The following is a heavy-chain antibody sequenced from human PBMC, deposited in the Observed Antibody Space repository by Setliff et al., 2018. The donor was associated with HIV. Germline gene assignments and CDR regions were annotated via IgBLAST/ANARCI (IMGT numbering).Heavy chain of an antibody. J-gene: IGHJ4*02. V-gene: IGHV3-48*01. CDR3: ARDCCGSICSRGYGYFDH. CDR2: ISPSSTII. Sequence: GGSLRLSCAASGFTFSTYSMNWVRQAPGKGLEGVSYISPSSTIIYYPDSVKGRFTTSRDNARNSLNLEMNSLRADDTAVYYCARDCCGSICSRGYGYFDHWGQGTLVTGSS. D-gene: IGHD2-15*01. CDR1: GFTFSTYS.